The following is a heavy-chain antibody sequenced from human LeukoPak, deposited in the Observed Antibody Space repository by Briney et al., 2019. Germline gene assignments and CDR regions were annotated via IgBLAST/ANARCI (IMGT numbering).Heavy chain of an antibody. V-gene: IGHV3-23*01. D-gene: IGHD3-16*02. CDR2: ISGSGGST. Sequence: PGASLRLSCAASGFTFSSYAMSWVRQAPGKGLEWVSAISGSGGSTYYADSVKGRFTISRDNSKNTLYLQMNSLRAEDTAVYYCAKDGTFGGVIVLRYYFDYWSQGTLVTVSS. CDR1: GFTFSSYA. J-gene: IGHJ4*02. CDR3: AKDGTFGGVIVLRYYFDY.